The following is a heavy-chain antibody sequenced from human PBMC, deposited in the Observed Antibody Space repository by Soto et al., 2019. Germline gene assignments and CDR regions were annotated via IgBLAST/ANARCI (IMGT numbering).Heavy chain of an antibody. CDR3: VRDGAKTLRDWFDP. Sequence: SETLSLTCTVSGASIRGYYWSWIRKSAGKGLEWIGRIYATGTTDYNPSLKSRVMMSVDTSKKQFSLRLRSVTAADTAVYYCVRDGAKTLRDWFDPWGQGISVTVSS. V-gene: IGHV4-4*07. CDR2: IYATGTT. J-gene: IGHJ5*02. CDR1: GASIRGYY. D-gene: IGHD1-26*01.